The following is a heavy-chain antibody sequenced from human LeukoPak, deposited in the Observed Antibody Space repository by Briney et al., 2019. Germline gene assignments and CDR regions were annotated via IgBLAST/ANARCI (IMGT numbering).Heavy chain of an antibody. V-gene: IGHV3-74*01. CDR3: ASPLVGATTDDGFDI. CDR1: GFTFSSYW. CDR2: INSDGSST. D-gene: IGHD1-26*01. J-gene: IGHJ3*02. Sequence: GGSLRLSCAASGFTFSSYWMHWVRQAPGKGLVWVSRINSDGSSTSYADSAKGLFTISRDNAKSTLFLQMNSLRAEDTAVYYCASPLVGATTDDGFDIWGQGTMVTVSS.